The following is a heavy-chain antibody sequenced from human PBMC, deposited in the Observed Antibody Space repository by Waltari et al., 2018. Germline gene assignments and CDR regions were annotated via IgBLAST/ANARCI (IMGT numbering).Heavy chain of an antibody. Sequence: QLQLQESGSGLVKPSQTLSLTCAVSGGSISSGGYSWSWIRQPPGKGLEWIGYIYHSGSTYYNPSLKSRVTISVDRSKNQFSLKLSSLRSEDTAVYYCAREGGSGSYGARYYYYYMDVWGKGTTVTVSS. CDR3: AREGGSGSYGARYYYYYMDV. D-gene: IGHD3-10*01. J-gene: IGHJ6*03. V-gene: IGHV4-30-2*01. CDR2: IYHSGST. CDR1: GGSISSGGYS.